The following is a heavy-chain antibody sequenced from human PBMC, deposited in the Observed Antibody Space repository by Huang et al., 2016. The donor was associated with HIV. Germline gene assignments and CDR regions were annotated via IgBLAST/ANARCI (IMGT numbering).Heavy chain of an antibody. CDR2: ITHSGTT. Sequence: QVRLHQWGAGLLKPSETLSLTCAVYGGSFNVYSWNWIRQPPGKGLEWIGEITHSGTTGYDPSLKSRRTLSVDTSKNQFSLILTSLTAADTAKYWCARGGRLAARNYYGMDVWGQGTTVIVS. J-gene: IGHJ6*02. CDR3: ARGGRLAARNYYGMDV. D-gene: IGHD6-6*01. CDR1: GGSFNVYS. V-gene: IGHV4-34*01.